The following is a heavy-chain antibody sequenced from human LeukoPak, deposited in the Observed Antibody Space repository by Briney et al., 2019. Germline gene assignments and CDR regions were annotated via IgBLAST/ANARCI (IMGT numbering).Heavy chain of an antibody. V-gene: IGHV1-2*02. Sequence: ATVKVSCKASGSTFTGYYMHWVRQAPGPGLEWMGWINPNSGGTNYAQKFQGRVTMARDTSISTAYMELSRLRSDDTAVYYCARDLRIAARPVDYWGRGTVVTVT. CDR2: INPNSGGT. CDR3: ARDLRIAARPVDY. J-gene: IGHJ4*02. CDR1: GSTFTGYY. D-gene: IGHD6-6*01.